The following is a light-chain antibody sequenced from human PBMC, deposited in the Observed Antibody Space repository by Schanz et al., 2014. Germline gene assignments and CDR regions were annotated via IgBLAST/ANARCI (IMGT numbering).Light chain of an antibody. J-gene: IGLJ2*01. Sequence: QSALTQPASVSGSPGQSITISCTGTSSDVGGFDYVSWYQHHPGKAPKVMIYDVTNRPSGISNRFSGSKSGNTASLTISGLQAEDEADYYCSSYTSSSTLYVVFGGGTKLTVL. CDR2: DVT. CDR1: SSDVGGFDY. CDR3: SSYTSSSTLYVV. V-gene: IGLV2-14*03.